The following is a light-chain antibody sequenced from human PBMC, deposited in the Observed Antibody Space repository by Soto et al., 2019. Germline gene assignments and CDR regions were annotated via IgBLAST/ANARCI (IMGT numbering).Light chain of an antibody. Sequence: QSVLTQPPSVSAAPGQRVTISCSGSSSNIGGNSVQWYQQLPGTAPKLLIYGNTNRPSGIPDRFSGSKSGTSASLAITGLQAEDEADYYCQSYERNFYVFGTGTKVTVL. CDR1: SSNIGGNS. CDR3: QSYERNFYV. CDR2: GNT. V-gene: IGLV1-40*01. J-gene: IGLJ1*01.